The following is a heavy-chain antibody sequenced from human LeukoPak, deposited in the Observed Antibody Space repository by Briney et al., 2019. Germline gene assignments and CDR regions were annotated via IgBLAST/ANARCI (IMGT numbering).Heavy chain of an antibody. CDR1: GYTFTNYD. CDR2: ISGYNGKT. J-gene: IGHJ4*02. Sequence: ASVKVSCKASGYTFTNYDISWVRQAPGQGLEWMGWISGYNGKTNYAQKLQGRVTMTTDTSTSTAYMELRSLRSDYTAVYYCARDTGIAVAGTGDFDYWGQGTLVTVSS. D-gene: IGHD6-13*01. CDR3: ARDTGIAVAGTGDFDY. V-gene: IGHV1-18*01.